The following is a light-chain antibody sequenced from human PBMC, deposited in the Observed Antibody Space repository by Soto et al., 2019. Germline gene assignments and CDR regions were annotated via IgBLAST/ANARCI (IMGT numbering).Light chain of an antibody. CDR2: GAS. V-gene: IGKV3-20*01. J-gene: IGKJ1*01. CDR1: QSVSSSY. CDR3: QQYGSLPRT. Sequence: EIVLTQSPGTLSLSPGERATLSCRASQSVSSSYLAWYQQKPGQAPRLLIYGASSRATSIPDRFSGSGSGTAFTLTISRLEPEDFAVYYCQQYGSLPRTFGQGTEVEIK.